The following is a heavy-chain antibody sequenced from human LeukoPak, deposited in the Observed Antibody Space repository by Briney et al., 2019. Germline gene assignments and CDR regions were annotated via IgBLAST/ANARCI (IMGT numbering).Heavy chain of an antibody. Sequence: PGGSLRLSCAASGFSVRSNHMYWVRRAPGKGLEWISVIYNGGGTSYADSVRGRFTISRDNSQNTVSLQMDSLRVEDTAVYYCARDRDGEMATIIGGFGYWGQGTLVTVSS. D-gene: IGHD5-24*01. V-gene: IGHV3-66*01. CDR2: IYNGGGT. CDR1: GFSVRSNH. CDR3: ARDRDGEMATIIGGFGY. J-gene: IGHJ4*02.